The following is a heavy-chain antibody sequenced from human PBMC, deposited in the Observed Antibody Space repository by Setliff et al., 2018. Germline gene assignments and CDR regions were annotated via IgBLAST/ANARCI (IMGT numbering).Heavy chain of an antibody. CDR3: VRDAGDGYGVDAYAGGGFDF. Sequence: SETLSLTCTVSGDSISSRRNYWGWFRQPAGKELEWIGEIYHSGTTNYNPSLKSRVTISVDTSRNQFSLKLSSVTAADTAVYYCVRDAGDGYGVDAYAGGGFDFWGQGTMVTVSS. J-gene: IGHJ3*01. V-gene: IGHV4-61*09. CDR2: IYHSGTT. D-gene: IGHD4-17*01. CDR1: GDSISSRRNY.